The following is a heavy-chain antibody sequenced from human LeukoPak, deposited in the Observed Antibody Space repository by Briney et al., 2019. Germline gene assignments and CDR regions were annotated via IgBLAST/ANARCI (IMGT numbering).Heavy chain of an antibody. Sequence: SQTLSLTCNVSGGSISSSSYYWGWIRQPPGKGLEWIGNIFYSGDTYYNPSLKSRLTISIDTSKKQFSLKLTSVTAADTAVYYCARSPSMVRGHFDYWGQGTLVIVSS. J-gene: IGHJ4*02. V-gene: IGHV4-39*01. CDR2: IFYSGDT. CDR1: GGSISSSSYY. D-gene: IGHD3-10*01. CDR3: ARSPSMVRGHFDY.